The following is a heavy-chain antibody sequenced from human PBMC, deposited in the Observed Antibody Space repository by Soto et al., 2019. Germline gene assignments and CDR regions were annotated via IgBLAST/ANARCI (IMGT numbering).Heavy chain of an antibody. V-gene: IGHV5-51*01. CDR2: IYPGDSDT. CDR3: ARSSCHEYYFDY. Sequence: GESLKISCKGSGYSFTSYWIAWVRQMPGKGLEWMGIIYPGDSDTRYRPSFQGQVTISADKSISTAYLQWISLQASDTAGYYCARSSCHEYYFDYWGQGTLVTVSS. D-gene: IGHD6-19*01. J-gene: IGHJ4*02. CDR1: GYSFTSYW.